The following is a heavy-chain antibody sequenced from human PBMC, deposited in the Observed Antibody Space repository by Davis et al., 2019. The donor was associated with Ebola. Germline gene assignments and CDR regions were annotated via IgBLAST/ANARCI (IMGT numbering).Heavy chain of an antibody. CDR2: INTNTGNP. Sequence: ASVKVSCKASGYTFTSYGITWVRQAPGQGLEWMGWINTNTGNPTYAQGFTGRFVFSLDTSVSTAYLQISSLKAEDTAVYYCASTRILGDFQHWGQGTLVTVSS. D-gene: IGHD2-15*01. V-gene: IGHV7-4-1*02. CDR1: GYTFTSYG. CDR3: ASTRILGDFQH. J-gene: IGHJ1*01.